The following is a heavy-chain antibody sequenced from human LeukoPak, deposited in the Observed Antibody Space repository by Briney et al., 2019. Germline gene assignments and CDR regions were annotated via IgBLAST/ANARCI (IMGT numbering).Heavy chain of an antibody. CDR2: FSGYNGNT. J-gene: IGHJ4*02. Sequence: GASVKVSCKASGYTFTNYGITWVRQAPGQGLEWMGWFSGYNGNTNYAQKLQGRVTMTADTSTSTASMELRSLRSDDTAVYYCAWGSYSGYEDYWGQGTLVTVSS. CDR3: AWGSYSGYEDY. V-gene: IGHV1-18*04. D-gene: IGHD5-12*01. CDR1: GYTFTNYG.